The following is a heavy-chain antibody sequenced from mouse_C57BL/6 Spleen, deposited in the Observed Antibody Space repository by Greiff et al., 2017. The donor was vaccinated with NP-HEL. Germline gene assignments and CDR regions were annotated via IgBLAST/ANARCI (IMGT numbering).Heavy chain of an antibody. CDR2: IDPETGGT. D-gene: IGHD4-1*01. J-gene: IGHJ4*01. CDR1: GYTFTDYE. V-gene: IGHV1-15*01. CDR3: TRWEVDY. Sequence: VQGVESGAELVRPGASVTLSCKASGYTFTDYEMHWVKQTPVHGLEWIGAIDPETGGTAYNQKFKGKAILTADKSSSTAYMELRSLTSEDSAVYYCTRWEVDYWGQGTSVTVSS.